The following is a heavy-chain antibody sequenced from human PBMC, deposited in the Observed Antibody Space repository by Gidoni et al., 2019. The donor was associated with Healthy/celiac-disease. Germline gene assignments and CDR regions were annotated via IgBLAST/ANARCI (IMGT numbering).Heavy chain of an antibody. Sequence: QVQLQESGPGLVKPSETLSLTCTVSGRSISSYYWSWIRQPPGKGLEWIGYIYYSGSTNYNPSLKSRVTISVDTSKNQFSLKLSSVTAADTAVYYCARGGDTIFGAPYYYYYMDVWGKGTTVTVSS. J-gene: IGHJ6*03. D-gene: IGHD3-3*01. V-gene: IGHV4-59*01. CDR3: ARGGDTIFGAPYYYYYMDV. CDR2: IYYSGST. CDR1: GRSISSYY.